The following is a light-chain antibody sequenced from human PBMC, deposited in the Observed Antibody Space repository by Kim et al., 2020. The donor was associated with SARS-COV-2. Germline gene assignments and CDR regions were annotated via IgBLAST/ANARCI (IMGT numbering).Light chain of an antibody. CDR3: KAWDSSPHVV. CDR2: QNN. Sequence: SYELTQPPSVSVSPGQTASITCSGDKLGDKYACWYQQKPGQSPVVVIYQNNKRPSGIPERFSGSNSGNTATLTISGTQAMDEADYYCKAWDSSPHVVFGG. CDR1: KLGDKY. J-gene: IGLJ2*01. V-gene: IGLV3-1*01.